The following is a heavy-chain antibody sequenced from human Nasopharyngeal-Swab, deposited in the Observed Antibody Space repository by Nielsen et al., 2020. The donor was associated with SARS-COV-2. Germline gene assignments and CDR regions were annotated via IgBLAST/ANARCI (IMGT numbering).Heavy chain of an antibody. V-gene: IGHV3-30-3*01. CDR3: ARAGGGYSYADY. CDR1: GFPFSSYA. CDR2: ISYDGSNK. J-gene: IGHJ4*02. Sequence: GESLKLSCAASGFPFSSYAMHWVRQAPGKGLEWVAVISYDGSNKYYADSVKGRFTISRDNSRNTLYLQMNSLRAEDTAVYYCARAGGGYSYADYWGQGTLVTVSS. D-gene: IGHD5-18*01.